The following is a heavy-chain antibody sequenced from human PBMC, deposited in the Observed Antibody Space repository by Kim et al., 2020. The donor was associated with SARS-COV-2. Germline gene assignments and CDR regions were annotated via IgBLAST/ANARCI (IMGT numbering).Heavy chain of an antibody. V-gene: IGHV4-59*13. CDR3: TRGTLDTAMDTTI. J-gene: IGHJ4*02. CDR1: GGSISSYY. Sequence: SETLSLTCTVSGGSISSYYWNWIRQSPGTGLEWIGYVHYNGRTNFNPSLKSRVTMSLDSSKNQFSLKLISVTAADTAVYYCTRGTLDTAMDTTIWGQGPLLFVSS. D-gene: IGHD5-18*01. CDR2: VHYNGRT.